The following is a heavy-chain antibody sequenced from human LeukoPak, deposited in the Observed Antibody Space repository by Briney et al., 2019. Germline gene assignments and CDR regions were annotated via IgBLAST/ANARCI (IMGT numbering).Heavy chain of an antibody. CDR3: ARSRIVVVYMDV. J-gene: IGHJ6*03. Sequence: SETLSLTCAVYGGSFSGYYWSWIRQPPGNGLEWIGEINHSGSTNYNPSLKSRVTISVDTSKNQFSLKLSSVTAADTAVYYCARSRIVVVYMDVWGKGTTVSVCS. CDR2: INHSGST. D-gene: IGHD3-22*01. CDR1: GGSFSGYY. V-gene: IGHV4-34*01.